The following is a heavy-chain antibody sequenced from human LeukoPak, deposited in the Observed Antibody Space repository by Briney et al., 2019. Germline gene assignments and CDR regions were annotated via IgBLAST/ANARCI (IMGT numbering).Heavy chain of an antibody. CDR1: GFTFSDYY. CDR3: ARAYDYIWGSYRYASENDY. CDR2: ISSSGSTI. D-gene: IGHD3-16*02. J-gene: IGHJ4*02. Sequence: GGSLRLSCAASGFTFSDYYMSWIRQAPGKGLEWVSYISSSGSTIYYADSVKGRFTISRDNAKNSLYLQMNSLRADDTAVYYCARAYDYIWGSYRYASENDYWGQGTLVTVSS. V-gene: IGHV3-11*01.